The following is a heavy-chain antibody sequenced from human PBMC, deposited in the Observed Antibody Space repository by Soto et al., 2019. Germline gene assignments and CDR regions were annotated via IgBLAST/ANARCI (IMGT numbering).Heavy chain of an antibody. D-gene: IGHD3-9*01. CDR3: AKDIGILTGYKVIDY. Sequence: QVQLVESGGGVVQPGRSLRLSCAASGFTFSSYGMHWVRQAPGKGLEWVAFISRDGSNKYYADSVKGRFTISRDNSKNTMYQQMDSLRADDTAVYYCAKDIGILTGYKVIDYWGQGTLVTVSS. J-gene: IGHJ4*02. V-gene: IGHV3-30*18. CDR1: GFTFSSYG. CDR2: ISRDGSNK.